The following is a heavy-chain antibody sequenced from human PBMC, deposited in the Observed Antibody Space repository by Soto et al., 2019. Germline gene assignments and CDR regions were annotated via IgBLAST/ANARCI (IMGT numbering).Heavy chain of an antibody. D-gene: IGHD2-15*01. CDR2: FDPEDGET. V-gene: IGHV1-24*01. Sequence: ASVKVSCKVSGYTLTELSMHWVRQAPGKGLEWMGGFDPEDGETIYAQKFQGRVTMTEDTSTDTAYMELSSLRSEDTAVYYCATLFLLRSGYCSGGSCRANYYGMDVWGQGTAVTVSS. J-gene: IGHJ6*02. CDR3: ATLFLLRSGYCSGGSCRANYYGMDV. CDR1: GYTLTELS.